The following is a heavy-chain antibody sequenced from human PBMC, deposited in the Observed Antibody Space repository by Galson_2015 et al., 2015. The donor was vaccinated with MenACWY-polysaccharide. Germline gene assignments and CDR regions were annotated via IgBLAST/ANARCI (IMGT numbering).Heavy chain of an antibody. CDR3: ASTYSNSAPYFDY. V-gene: IGHV4-59*01. CDR1: SGSISSYY. J-gene: IGHJ4*02. Sequence: TLSLTCTVSSGSISSYYWSWIRQPPGKGLEWIGYIYYSGSTNYNPSLKSRVTISVDTSKNQFSLRLSSVTAADTAVYYCASTYSNSAPYFDYWGQGTLVTVSS. D-gene: IGHD6-6*01. CDR2: IYYSGST.